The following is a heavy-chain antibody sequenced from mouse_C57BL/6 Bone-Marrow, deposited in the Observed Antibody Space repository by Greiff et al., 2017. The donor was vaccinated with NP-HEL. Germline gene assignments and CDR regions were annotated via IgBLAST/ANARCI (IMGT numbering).Heavy chain of an antibody. CDR2: ISSGGSYT. D-gene: IGHD2-4*01. Sequence: VQLKQSGGDLVKPGGSLKLSCAASGFTFSSYGMSWVRQTPDKRLEWVATISSGGSYTYYPDSVKGRFTISRDNAKNTLYLQMSSLKSEDTAMYYCAREGGYDYDGGFAYWGQGTLVTVSA. CDR3: AREGGYDYDGGFAY. V-gene: IGHV5-6*01. CDR1: GFTFSSYG. J-gene: IGHJ3*01.